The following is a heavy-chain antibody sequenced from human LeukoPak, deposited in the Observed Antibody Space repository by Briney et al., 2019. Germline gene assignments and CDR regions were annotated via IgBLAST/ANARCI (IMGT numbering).Heavy chain of an antibody. V-gene: IGHV1-69*01. D-gene: IGHD4-17*01. CDR3: ASGVDYVDDY. J-gene: IGHJ4*02. CDR2: IIPIFGTA. CDR1: GGTFSSYA. Sequence: SVKVSSKASGGTFSSYAISWVRQAPGQRLEWRGGIIPIFGTANYAQKFQGRVTITADESTSTAYMELSSLRSEDTAVYYCASGVDYVDDYWGQGTLVTVSS.